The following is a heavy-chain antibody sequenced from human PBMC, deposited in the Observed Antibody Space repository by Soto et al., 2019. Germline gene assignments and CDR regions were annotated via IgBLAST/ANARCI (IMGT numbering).Heavy chain of an antibody. D-gene: IGHD2-2*01. J-gene: IGHJ4*02. CDR3: AKEASCPLICSGLTDY. Sequence: EVQLLESGGGLVQPGGSLRLSCAASGFTFSSYAMSWVRQAPGKGLEWVSAISGSGGSTYYADSVKGRFTISRDNSKNTLYLQMNSLRAEDTAVYYCAKEASCPLICSGLTDYWGQGTLVTVSS. CDR1: GFTFSSYA. CDR2: ISGSGGST. V-gene: IGHV3-23*01.